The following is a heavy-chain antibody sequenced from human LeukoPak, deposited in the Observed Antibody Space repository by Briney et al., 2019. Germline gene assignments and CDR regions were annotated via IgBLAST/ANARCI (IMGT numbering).Heavy chain of an antibody. V-gene: IGHV3-73*01. CDR1: GFTFSGSA. Sequence: QPVGSLRLSCAASGFTFSGSAKHWVRQASGKGLEWFGRIRSKANSYATAYAASVKGRFTISRDDSKNTAYLQMNSLKTEDTAVYYCAKGVVPAAMGWFDPWGQGTLVTVSS. J-gene: IGHJ5*02. D-gene: IGHD2-2*01. CDR2: IRSKANSYAT. CDR3: AKGVVPAAMGWFDP.